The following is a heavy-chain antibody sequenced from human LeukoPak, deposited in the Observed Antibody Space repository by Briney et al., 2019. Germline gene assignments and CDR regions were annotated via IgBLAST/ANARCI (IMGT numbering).Heavy chain of an antibody. J-gene: IGHJ4*02. V-gene: IGHV3-21*01. CDR1: GXTFSSYS. CDR2: ISSSSSYI. CDR3: ASYDSSGYPFDY. D-gene: IGHD3-22*01. Sequence: GSLRLSFAASGXTFSSYSMNWVRQAPGKGLEWVSSISSSSSYIYYADSVKGRFTISRDNAKNSLYLQMNSLRAEDTAVYYCASYDSSGYPFDYWGQGTLVTVSS.